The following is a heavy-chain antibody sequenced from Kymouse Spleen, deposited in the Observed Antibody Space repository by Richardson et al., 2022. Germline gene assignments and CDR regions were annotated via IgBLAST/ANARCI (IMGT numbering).Heavy chain of an antibody. CDR3: AKDYVLLWFGEFPLAFDI. CDR1: GFTFSSYG. D-gene: IGHD3-10*01. Sequence: QVQLVESGGGVVQPGRSLRLSCAASGFTFSSYGMHWVRQAPGKGLEWVAVISYDGSNKYYADSVKGRFTISRDNSKNTLYLQMNSLRAEDTAVYYCAKDYVLLWFGEFPLAFDIWGQGTMVTVSS. CDR2: ISYDGSNK. J-gene: IGHJ3*02. V-gene: IGHV3-30*18.